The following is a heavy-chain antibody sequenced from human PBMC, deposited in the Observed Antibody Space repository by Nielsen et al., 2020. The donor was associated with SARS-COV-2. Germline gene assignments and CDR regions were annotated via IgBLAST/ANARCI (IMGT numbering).Heavy chain of an antibody. CDR2: IYPGDSDT. CDR3: ASGYYDILTGLDYYYGMDV. J-gene: IGHJ6*02. Sequence: GGSLRLSCKASGYKFASFWIGWVRQMPGKGLEWVGIIYPGDSDTRYSPSFQGQVTISVDKSISTAYLQWSSLKASDTAMYYCASGYYDILTGLDYYYGMDVWGQGTTVTVSS. D-gene: IGHD3-9*01. V-gene: IGHV5-51*01. CDR1: GYKFASFW.